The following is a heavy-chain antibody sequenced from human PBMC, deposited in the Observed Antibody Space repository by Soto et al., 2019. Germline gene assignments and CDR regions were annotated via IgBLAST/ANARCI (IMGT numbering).Heavy chain of an antibody. J-gene: IGHJ6*02. CDR2: ISRSGSTR. D-gene: IGHD3-10*01. CDR1: GFTFSTYE. V-gene: IGHV3-48*03. Sequence: GGSLRLSCAVSGFTFSTYEMNWVRQAPGKGLEWVSDISRSGSTRYYADSVKGRFTISRGNAKNSLYLQMNSLRAEDTAVYYCARGDYYGSGSTYGMDVWGQGTTVTVSS. CDR3: ARGDYYGSGSTYGMDV.